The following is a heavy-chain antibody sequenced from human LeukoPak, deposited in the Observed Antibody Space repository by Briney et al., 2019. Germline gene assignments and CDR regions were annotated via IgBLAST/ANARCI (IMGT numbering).Heavy chain of an antibody. Sequence: SETLSLTCTVSGGSISGNYWSWIREPSVKGLEWIGYIYYSGSTDYSPSLTSRVTISVDTSKNQFSLKLSSVTAADTAVYYCARLGRLGVVTASYYYYGMDVWGQGTTVTVSS. CDR2: IYYSGST. V-gene: IGHV4-59*08. CDR1: GGSISGNY. CDR3: ARLGRLGVVTASYYYYGMDV. J-gene: IGHJ6*02. D-gene: IGHD2-21*02.